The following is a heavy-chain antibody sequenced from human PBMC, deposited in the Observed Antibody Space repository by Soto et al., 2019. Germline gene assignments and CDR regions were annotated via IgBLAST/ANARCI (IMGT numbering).Heavy chain of an antibody. Sequence: VASVKVSCKASGYTFTSYYIHWVRQAPGQGLEWMGIINPSGGSTSYAQKFQGRVTMTRDTSTSTVYMELSSLRSEDTAVYYCARGVVPAAIHNWFDPWGQGTLVTVSS. CDR3: ARGVVPAAIHNWFDP. D-gene: IGHD2-2*02. V-gene: IGHV1-46*01. CDR1: GYTFTSYY. CDR2: INPSGGST. J-gene: IGHJ5*02.